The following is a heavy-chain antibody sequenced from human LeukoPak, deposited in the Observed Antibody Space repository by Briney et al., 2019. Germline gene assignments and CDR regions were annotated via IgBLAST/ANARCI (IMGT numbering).Heavy chain of an antibody. J-gene: IGHJ4*02. CDR1: GYTLTIYG. CDR3: ARWGTGYLYFDY. Sequence: ASVKVSCKASGYTLTIYGINWVRQAPGQGLEWMGWISAYNGDTNYAQKFQGRVTMTTDTSTSTAYMELRSLRSDDTAVYYCARWGTGYLYFDYWGQGTLVTVSS. CDR2: ISAYNGDT. V-gene: IGHV1-18*01. D-gene: IGHD3/OR15-3a*01.